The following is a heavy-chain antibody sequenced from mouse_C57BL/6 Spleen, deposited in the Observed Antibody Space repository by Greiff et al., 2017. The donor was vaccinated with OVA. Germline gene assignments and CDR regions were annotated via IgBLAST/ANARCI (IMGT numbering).Heavy chain of an antibody. CDR3: ARQLYDGYSAWFAY. J-gene: IGHJ3*01. CDR1: GYAFSSYW. V-gene: IGHV1-80*01. CDR2: IYPGDGDT. Sequence: VQLQQSGAELVKPGASVKISCKASGYAFSSYWMNWVKQRPGKGLEWIGQIYPGDGDTNYNGKFKGKATLTADKSSSTAYMQLSSLTSEDSAVYFCARQLYDGYSAWFAYWGQGTLVTVSA. D-gene: IGHD2-3*01.